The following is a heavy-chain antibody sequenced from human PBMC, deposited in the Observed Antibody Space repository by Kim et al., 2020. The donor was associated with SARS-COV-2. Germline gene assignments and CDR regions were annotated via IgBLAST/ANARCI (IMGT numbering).Heavy chain of an antibody. CDR3: ARGGTIFGVGINDFDN. CDR1: GGSISSGGYY. J-gene: IGHJ3*02. V-gene: IGHV4-31*03. Sequence: SETLSLTCTVSGGSISSGGYYWSWIRQHPGKGLEWIGYIYYSGSTYYNPSLKCRVTISVDTDKNQFSLKLSSVTASDTAEYYCARGGTIFGVGINDFDN. CDR2: IYYSGST. D-gene: IGHD3-3*01.